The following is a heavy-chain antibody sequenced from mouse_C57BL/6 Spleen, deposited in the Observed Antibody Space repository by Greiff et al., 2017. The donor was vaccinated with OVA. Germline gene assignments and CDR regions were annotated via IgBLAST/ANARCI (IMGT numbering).Heavy chain of an antibody. CDR2: FYPGSGSI. J-gene: IGHJ2*01. CDR1: GYTFTEYT. Sequence: QVQLQQSGAELVKPGASVKLSCKASGYTFTEYTIHWVKQRSGQGLEWIGWFYPGSGSIKYNEKFKDKATLTADKSSSTVYMELSRLTSEDSAVYFCARHEDIRLRRGYYFDYWGQGTTLTVSS. D-gene: IGHD2-4*01. CDR3: ARHEDIRLRRGYYFDY. V-gene: IGHV1-62-2*01.